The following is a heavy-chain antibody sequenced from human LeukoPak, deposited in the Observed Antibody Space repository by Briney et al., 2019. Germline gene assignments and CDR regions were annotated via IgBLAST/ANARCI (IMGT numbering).Heavy chain of an antibody. D-gene: IGHD6-13*01. CDR1: GFTFSSYG. CDR3: AKGPGNGIAAAGGDFDY. J-gene: IGHJ4*02. V-gene: IGHV3-30*18. Sequence: GGSLRLSCAASGFTFSSYGMHWVRQAPGKGLEWVAVISYDGSNKYYADSVKGRFTISRDNSKNTLCLQMNSLRAEDTAVYYCAKGPGNGIAAAGGDFDYWGQGTLVTVSS. CDR2: ISYDGSNK.